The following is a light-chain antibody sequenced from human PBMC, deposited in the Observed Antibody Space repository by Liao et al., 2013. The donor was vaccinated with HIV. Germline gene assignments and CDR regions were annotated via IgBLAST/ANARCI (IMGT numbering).Light chain of an antibody. V-gene: IGLV3-21*01. CDR2: EGN. J-gene: IGLJ3*02. CDR3: QVWDSTRDHRV. Sequence: SYVLTQSPSVSVAPGKTASITCGGNNIGRKSVHWYQQKSGQAPVLVVYEGNDRPSGIPDRFSGSSFGDTATLTIRRVEAGDEAEYFCQVWDSTRDHRVFGGGTKLTVL. CDR1: NIGRKS.